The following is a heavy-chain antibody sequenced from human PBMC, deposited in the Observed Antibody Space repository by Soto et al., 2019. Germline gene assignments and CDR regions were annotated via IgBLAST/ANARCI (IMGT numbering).Heavy chain of an antibody. CDR1: GGSISSGGYY. CDR3: ARGRYDSSGCYYDY. J-gene: IGHJ4*02. V-gene: IGHV4-31*03. Sequence: PSETLSLTCTVSGGSISSGGYYWSWIRQHPGKGLEWIGYIYYSGSTYYNPSLKSRVTISVDTSKNQFSLKLSSVTAADTAVYYCARGRYDSSGCYYDYWGQGTLVTVSS. D-gene: IGHD3-22*01. CDR2: IYYSGST.